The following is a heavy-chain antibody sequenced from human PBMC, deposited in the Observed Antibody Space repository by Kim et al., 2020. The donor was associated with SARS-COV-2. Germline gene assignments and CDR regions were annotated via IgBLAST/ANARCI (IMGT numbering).Heavy chain of an antibody. CDR3: ARDMIEVWLSLDY. Sequence: DYAVSVKRRITINPDTSKNQVSLQLSSVTPEDTAVYYCARDMIEVWLSLDYWGQGTLVTVSS. J-gene: IGHJ4*02. V-gene: IGHV6-1*01. D-gene: IGHD3-22*01.